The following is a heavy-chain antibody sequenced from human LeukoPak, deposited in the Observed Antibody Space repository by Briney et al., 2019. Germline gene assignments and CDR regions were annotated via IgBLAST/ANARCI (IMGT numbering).Heavy chain of an antibody. CDR2: IIPIFGTA. CDR3: ARVPYYDSRDYYYGMDV. J-gene: IGHJ6*02. CDR1: GGTFSSYA. V-gene: IGHV1-69*13. Sequence: GASVKVSCKASGGTFSSYAISWVRQAPGQGLEWMGGIIPIFGTANYAQKFQGRVTITADESTSTAYMELSRLRSDDTAVYYCARVPYYDSRDYYYGMDVWGQGTTVTVSS. D-gene: IGHD3-22*01.